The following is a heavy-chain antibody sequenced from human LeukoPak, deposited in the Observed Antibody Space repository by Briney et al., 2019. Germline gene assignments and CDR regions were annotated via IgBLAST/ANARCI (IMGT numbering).Heavy chain of an antibody. V-gene: IGHV4-39*01. J-gene: IGHJ6*02. CDR2: IYYTGST. CDR3: ARQGVVAADDHRGQYYYYYGMDV. Sequence: KPSETLSLTCTVSGASIGSGGFYWTWIRQHAGKGLEWIGYIYYTGSTYYNPSLKSRVTISVDTSKNQFSLKLSSVTAADTAVYYCARQGVVAADDHRGQYYYYYGMDVWGQGTTVTVSS. D-gene: IGHD2-15*01. CDR1: GASIGSGGFY.